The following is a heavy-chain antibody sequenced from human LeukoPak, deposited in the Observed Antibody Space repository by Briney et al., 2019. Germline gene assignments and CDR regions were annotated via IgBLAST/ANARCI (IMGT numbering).Heavy chain of an antibody. CDR2: TYSSGST. V-gene: IGHV4-4*08. J-gene: IGHJ5*02. Sequence: SETLSLTCSVSGASISSYYWNWIRQPPGKGLEWIGNTYSSGSTNYNPSLKRRVTISLDTSKNQCSLGLSSVTAADTAVYYCAKDWELGSWGQGTLVTVSS. CDR3: AKDWELGS. CDR1: GASISSYY. D-gene: IGHD1-26*01.